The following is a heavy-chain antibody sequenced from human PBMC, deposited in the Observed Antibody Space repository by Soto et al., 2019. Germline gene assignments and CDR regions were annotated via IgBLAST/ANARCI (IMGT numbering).Heavy chain of an antibody. D-gene: IGHD6-19*01. Sequence: GESLKISCEGSGYSFSSYWIGWVRQMPGKGLEWMGIIYPRDSDTRYSPSFQDQVTISADKSISTAYLQWSSLKASDTAMYFCASSDSSAGRSFDYWGQGTLVTVSS. CDR3: ASSDSSAGRSFDY. CDR2: IYPRDSDT. CDR1: GYSFSSYW. V-gene: IGHV5-51*01. J-gene: IGHJ4*02.